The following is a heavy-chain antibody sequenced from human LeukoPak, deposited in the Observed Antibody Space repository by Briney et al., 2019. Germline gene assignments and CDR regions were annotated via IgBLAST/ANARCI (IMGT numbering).Heavy chain of an antibody. CDR1: GGSINPYY. CDR2: NYYSGST. Sequence: SETLSLTCTVSGGSINPYYWDWIRQPPGKGLEWIGYNYYSGSTNYNPSLKSRVTISTDTSKNQFSLKLNSVTAADTAMYYCARESQYCSAGSCYSIVDYWGQGTLVTVSS. D-gene: IGHD2-15*01. CDR3: ARESQYCSAGSCYSIVDY. V-gene: IGHV4-59*01. J-gene: IGHJ4*02.